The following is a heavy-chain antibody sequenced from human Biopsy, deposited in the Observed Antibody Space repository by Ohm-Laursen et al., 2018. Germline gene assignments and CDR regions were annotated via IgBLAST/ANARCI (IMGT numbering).Heavy chain of an antibody. J-gene: IGHJ4*02. CDR2: IYGDDNK. V-gene: IGHV2-5*02. CDR3: AHRQKWTFDF. CDR1: GFSLTNGGLS. D-gene: IGHD1-26*01. Sequence: TQTLTLTYSFSGFSLTNGGLSVGWIRQSPGRALEWLGLIYGDDNKRYSPSLKSRLLITKDTSKNQVVLTLTNVDPVDTGTYYCAHRQKWTFDFWGQGTLATVSS.